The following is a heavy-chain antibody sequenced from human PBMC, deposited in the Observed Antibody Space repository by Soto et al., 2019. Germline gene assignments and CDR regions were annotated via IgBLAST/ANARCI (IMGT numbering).Heavy chain of an antibody. CDR2: ISYDGSNK. D-gene: IGHD4-17*01. CDR1: GFTFSSYA. Sequence: GGSLRLSCAASGFTFSSYAMHWVRQAPGKGLEWVAVISYDGSNKYYADSVKGRFTISRDNSKNTLYLQMNSLRAEDTAVYYCARDSGSNYGDYGGVNYFDYWGQGTLVTVSS. CDR3: ARDSGSNYGDYGGVNYFDY. J-gene: IGHJ4*02. V-gene: IGHV3-30-3*01.